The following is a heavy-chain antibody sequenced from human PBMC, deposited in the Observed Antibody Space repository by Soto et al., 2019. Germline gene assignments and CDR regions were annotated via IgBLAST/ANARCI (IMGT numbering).Heavy chain of an antibody. D-gene: IGHD3-3*01. CDR3: ARRWGLEYYYGMDV. J-gene: IGHJ6*02. V-gene: IGHV5-10-1*01. CDR1: GYSFTSYW. CDR2: IDPSDSYT. Sequence: HGEALKISCKGSGYSFTSYWISGVRQMPGKGLEWMGRIDPSDSYTNYRPSFQGHVTISADKSISTAYLQWSSLKASDTAMYYCARRWGLEYYYGMDVWGQGTTVTVSS.